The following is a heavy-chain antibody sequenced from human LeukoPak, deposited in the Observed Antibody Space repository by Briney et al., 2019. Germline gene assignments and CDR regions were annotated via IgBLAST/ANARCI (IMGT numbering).Heavy chain of an antibody. J-gene: IGHJ5*02. Sequence: SETLSLTCTIPVGSVSGYYWGWIRQPPGKGLEWIGSIFYDGSPDYNPSLKSRVTMSVDTSKNQFSLKLSSVTAADTAVYYCARDSGTTGEVKFDPWGQGTLVTVSS. D-gene: IGHD3-10*01. CDR1: VGSVSGYY. CDR3: ARDSGTTGEVKFDP. V-gene: IGHV4-39*07. CDR2: IFYDGSP.